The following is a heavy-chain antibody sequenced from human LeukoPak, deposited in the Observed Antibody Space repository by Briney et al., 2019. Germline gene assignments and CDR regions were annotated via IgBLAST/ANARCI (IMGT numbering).Heavy chain of an antibody. V-gene: IGHV3-30*18. Sequence: QTGGSLRLSCAASGFTFSGYGVHWVRQAPGKGLEWVAVISYDGSNKYYTDSVKGRFTISRDNSRNTLYLQMHSLRAEDTAVYYCAKAASLAYCSGGSCPFDYWGQGTLVTVSS. CDR1: GFTFSGYG. CDR2: ISYDGSNK. J-gene: IGHJ4*02. CDR3: AKAASLAYCSGGSCPFDY. D-gene: IGHD2-15*01.